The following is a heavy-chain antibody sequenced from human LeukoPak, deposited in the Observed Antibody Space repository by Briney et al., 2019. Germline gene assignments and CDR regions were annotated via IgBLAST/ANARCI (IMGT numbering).Heavy chain of an antibody. D-gene: IGHD6-19*01. CDR1: GFTFSNAW. J-gene: IGHJ6*02. CDR3: ARDEHSSGWYLPPYYYYGMDV. Sequence: GGSLRLSCAASGFTFSNAWMSWVRQAPGKGLEWVANIKQDGSEKYYVDSVKGRFTISRDNAKNSLYLQMNSLRAEDTAVYYCARDEHSSGWYLPPYYYYGMDVWGQGTTVTVSS. V-gene: IGHV3-7*05. CDR2: IKQDGSEK.